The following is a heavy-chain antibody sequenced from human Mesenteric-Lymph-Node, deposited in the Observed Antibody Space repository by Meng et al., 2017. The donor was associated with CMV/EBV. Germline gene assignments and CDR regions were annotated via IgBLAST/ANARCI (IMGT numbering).Heavy chain of an antibody. V-gene: IGHV4-59*01. J-gene: IGHJ4*02. D-gene: IGHD3-3*01. Sequence: GSLRLSCTVSGGSISSYYWSWIRKPPGQGLQWIAYIDYMGGTKYNPSLGSRVTMSVDTSKNQFSLKLTSVTAADTALYYCAGRSFDYDLWSGVLDNWGQGTLVTVSS. CDR3: AGRSFDYDLWSGVLDN. CDR1: GGSISSYY. CDR2: IDYMGGT.